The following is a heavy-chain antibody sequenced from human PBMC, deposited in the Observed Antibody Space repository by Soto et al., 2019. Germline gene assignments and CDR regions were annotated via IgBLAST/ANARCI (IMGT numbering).Heavy chain of an antibody. J-gene: IGHJ4*02. CDR1: GFTFSSYA. CDR2: ISGSGGST. Sequence: GGSLRLSCAASGFTFSSYAMSWVRQAPGKGLEWVSAISGSGGSTYYADSVKGRFTISRDNSKNTLYLQMNSLRAEDTAVYYCAKVKGPYTTSPLFDYWGQGTLVTVSS. V-gene: IGHV3-23*01. CDR3: AKVKGPYTTSPLFDY. D-gene: IGHD4-4*01.